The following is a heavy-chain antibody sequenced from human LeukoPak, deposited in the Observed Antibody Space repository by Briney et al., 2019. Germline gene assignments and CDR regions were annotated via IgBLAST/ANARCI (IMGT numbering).Heavy chain of an antibody. CDR2: IRSKANNYAT. CDR1: GFTFSDAS. D-gene: IGHD2-21*02. Sequence: GGSLRLSCAASGFTFSDASIHWVRQASGKGLEWVGRIRSKANNYATAYAESVKGRVTISRDDFKNTAYLQMNSLESGDTAVYHCLAIGDSYAHFDYSGQGILVTVFS. V-gene: IGHV3-73*01. CDR3: LAIGDSYAHFDY. J-gene: IGHJ4*02.